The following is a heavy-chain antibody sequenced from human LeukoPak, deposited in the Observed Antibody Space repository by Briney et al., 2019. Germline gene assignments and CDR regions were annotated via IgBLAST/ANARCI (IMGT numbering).Heavy chain of an antibody. CDR2: IQTDGSST. CDR3: AREGERWLQSTFDY. V-gene: IGHV3-74*01. J-gene: IGHJ4*02. D-gene: IGHD5-24*01. CDR1: GFTFSSYW. Sequence: GGSLRLSCAASGFTFSSYWMHWVRQAPGKGLVWVSRIQTDGSSTNYADSVKGRFTISRDDAKNTLYLQMNSLRAEDTALYYCAREGERWLQSTFDYWGQGTLVTVSS.